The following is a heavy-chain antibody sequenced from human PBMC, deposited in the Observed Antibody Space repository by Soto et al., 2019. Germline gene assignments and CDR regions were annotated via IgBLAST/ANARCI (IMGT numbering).Heavy chain of an antibody. D-gene: IGHD2-15*01. CDR3: ARSGYCSGGSCSGQKNYYYYYGMGV. Sequence: GQALNLSCNGSGYSFTLYWIGWVRQMPGKGLEWLGIIYPGDSDTRYSPSFQGQVTISADKSISTAYLQWSSLKASDTAMYYCARSGYCSGGSCSGQKNYYYYYGMGVWGQGTTVTVS. V-gene: IGHV5-51*01. J-gene: IGHJ6*02. CDR1: GYSFTLYW. CDR2: IYPGDSDT.